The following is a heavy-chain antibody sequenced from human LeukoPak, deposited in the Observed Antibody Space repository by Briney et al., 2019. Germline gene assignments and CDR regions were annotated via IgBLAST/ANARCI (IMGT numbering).Heavy chain of an antibody. J-gene: IGHJ4*02. Sequence: GVSLRLSCAVSGFTFSSYAMSWVRQASGKGLEWVSDISGGGDRTYYADSVKGRFTISRDNSMNTLYLQMNSLRAEDTAVYFCAKMGTYDIVTDYSPHLDYWGQGTLVTVSS. D-gene: IGHD3-9*01. CDR2: ISGGGDRT. CDR3: AKMGTYDIVTDYSPHLDY. CDR1: GFTFSSYA. V-gene: IGHV3-23*01.